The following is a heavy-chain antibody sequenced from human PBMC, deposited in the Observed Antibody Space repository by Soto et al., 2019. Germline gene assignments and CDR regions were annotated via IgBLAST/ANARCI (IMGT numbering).Heavy chain of an antibody. D-gene: IGHD1-26*01. V-gene: IGHV3-7*01. CDR3: TRGGCNSETYDCFDH. CDR2: ITQDGSEK. CDR1: GFTFSTYC. J-gene: IGHJ4*02. Sequence: EVHLVESGGGLVRPGGSLRLSCAASGFTFSTYCMSWVRQAPGKGLEWVANITQDGSEKYFVDSVKGRFTISRDNAENSLYLQMNSLRAEDTAVYYCTRGGCNSETYDCFDHWGQGTLVTVSS.